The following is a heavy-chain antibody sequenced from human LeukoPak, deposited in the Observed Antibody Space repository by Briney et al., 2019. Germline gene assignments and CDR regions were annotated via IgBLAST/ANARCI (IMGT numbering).Heavy chain of an antibody. CDR3: AKVPGGQQLALWYFDL. J-gene: IGHJ2*01. V-gene: IGHV3-23*01. Sequence: GSLRLSCAASGFTFSSYAMSWVRQAPGKGLEWVSAISGSGGSTYYADSVKGRFTISRDNSKNTLYLQMSSLRVEDTAVYYCAKVPGGQQLALWYFDLWGRGTLVTVSS. CDR2: ISGSGGST. D-gene: IGHD6-13*01. CDR1: GFTFSSYA.